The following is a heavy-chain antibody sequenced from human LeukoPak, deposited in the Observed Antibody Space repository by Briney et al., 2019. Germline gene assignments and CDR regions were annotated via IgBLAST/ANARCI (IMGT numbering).Heavy chain of an antibody. CDR2: MYPGDSTA. CDR3: ARAVYYYDSSGYPYGMDV. J-gene: IGHJ6*02. V-gene: IGHV5-51*01. Sequence: KTGESLKISCKGSGYTFANYGIGWVRQMPGKGLEWMGIMYPGDSTARYSPSFQGQVTVSADESISTAYLQWSSLKASDTAMYYCARAVYYYDSSGYPYGMDVWGQGTTVTVSS. D-gene: IGHD3-22*01. CDR1: GYTFANYG.